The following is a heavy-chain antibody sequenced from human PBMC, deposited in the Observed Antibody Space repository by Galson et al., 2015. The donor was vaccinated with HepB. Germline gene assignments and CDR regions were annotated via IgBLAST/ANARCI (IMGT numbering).Heavy chain of an antibody. D-gene: IGHD4-17*01. Sequence: SLRLSCAASGFTFSSYAMHWVRQAPGKGLEWVAVISYDGSNKYYADSVKGRFTISRDNSKNTLYLQMNSLRAEDTAVYYCADGGDYGDLGAFGYWGQGTLVTVS. CDR3: ADGGDYGDLGAFGY. J-gene: IGHJ4*02. CDR2: ISYDGSNK. CDR1: GFTFSSYA. V-gene: IGHV3-30-3*01.